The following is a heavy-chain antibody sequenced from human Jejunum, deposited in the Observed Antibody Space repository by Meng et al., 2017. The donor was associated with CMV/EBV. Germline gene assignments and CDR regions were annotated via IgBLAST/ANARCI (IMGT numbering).Heavy chain of an antibody. CDR2: VSFDGRTQ. CDR1: FSRSS. CDR3: TKDQWGSSSSLTGMDV. V-gene: IGHV3-30*04. J-gene: IGHJ6*02. D-gene: IGHD6-6*01. Sequence: FSRSSMHWVRQAPGKGLEWVAHVSFDGRTQYYADSMKGRFTVSRDNSKNTLYLQMKSLRTEDTAVYYCTKDQWGSSSSLTGMDVWGQGTTVTVSS.